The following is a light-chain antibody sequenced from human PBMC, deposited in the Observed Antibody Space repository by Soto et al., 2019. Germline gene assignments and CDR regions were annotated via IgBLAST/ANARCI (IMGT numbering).Light chain of an antibody. CDR3: QHYGSSPST. CDR2: AAS. Sequence: EIVMTQSPATLSLSPGERATLSCGASQTVSSTFLAWYQQKPGLAPMLLIYAASSRATGIPDRFSGSGSGIEFTLTISRLQPEDFAVYYCQHYGSSPSTFGQGTKVEIK. CDR1: QTVSSTF. J-gene: IGKJ1*01. V-gene: IGKV3D-20*01.